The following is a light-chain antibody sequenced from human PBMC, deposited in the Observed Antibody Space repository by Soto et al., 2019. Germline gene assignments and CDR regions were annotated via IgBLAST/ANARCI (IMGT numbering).Light chain of an antibody. J-gene: IGKJ1*01. CDR1: QYITNF. CDR2: AAS. V-gene: IGKV1-33*01. CDR3: QQYGLRPWT. Sequence: IQMTQSPSSLSASVGARVTITCQASQYITNFLNWYQQKPGKAPKLLIYAASNLATGVPSRYRGGGSGADFTFTISSRQPEDGAKEYCQQYGLRPWTFGQGTKVEIK.